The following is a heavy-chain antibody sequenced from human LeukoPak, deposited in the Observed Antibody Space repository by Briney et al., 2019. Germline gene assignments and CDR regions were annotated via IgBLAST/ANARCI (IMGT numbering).Heavy chain of an antibody. Sequence: SETLSLTCTVSGGSISSSSYYWGWIRQPPGKGLEWIGSIYYSGSTYYNPSLKSRVTISVDTSKNQFSLKLSSVTAADTAVYYCARTYYYDSSGYYTLEYYFDYWGQGTLVTVSS. CDR2: IYYSGST. CDR3: ARTYYYDSSGYYTLEYYFDY. CDR1: GGSISSSSYY. V-gene: IGHV4-39*01. D-gene: IGHD3-22*01. J-gene: IGHJ4*02.